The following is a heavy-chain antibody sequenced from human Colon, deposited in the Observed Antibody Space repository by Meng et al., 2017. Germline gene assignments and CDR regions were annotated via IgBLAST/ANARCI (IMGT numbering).Heavy chain of an antibody. D-gene: IGHD3-9*01. V-gene: IGHV1-2*02. CDR2: INPNSGGT. CDR3: ARDYDILTGYYASDY. J-gene: IGHJ4*02. Sequence: ASVKVSCKASGYTFTGYYMHWVRQAPGQGLEWMGWINPNSGGTNYAQKFQGRVTMTRDTSISTAYMELSMLRSDDTAVYYCARDYDILTGYYASDYWGQGTLVTVSS. CDR1: GYTFTGYY.